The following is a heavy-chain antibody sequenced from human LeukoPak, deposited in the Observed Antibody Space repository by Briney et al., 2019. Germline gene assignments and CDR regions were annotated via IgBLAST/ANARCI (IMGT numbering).Heavy chain of an antibody. CDR2: TLLNGNNN. J-gene: IGHJ4*02. CDR3: ARDRLEALAGTRGFDY. V-gene: IGHV3-30*02. CDR1: GFTFSNYG. Sequence: GGSLRLSCAASGFTFSNYGMHWVRQAPGKGLEWVALTLLNGNNNYYADSVKGRFTISRDNSKNTLYLQMNSLRPDDTAVYSCARDRLEALAGTRGFDYWGQGILVTVSS. D-gene: IGHD6-19*01.